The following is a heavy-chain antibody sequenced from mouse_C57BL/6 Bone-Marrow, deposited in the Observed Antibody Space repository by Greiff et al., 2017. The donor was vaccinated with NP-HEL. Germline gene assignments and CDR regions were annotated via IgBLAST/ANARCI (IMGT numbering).Heavy chain of an antibody. Sequence: EVHLVESGGDLVKPGGSLKLSCAASGFTFSSYGLSWVRQTPDKRLEWVATISSGGSYTYYPDSVKGRFTISRDNAKNTLYLQMSSLKSEDTAMYYCAMPYDYDVALFAYWGQGTLVTVSA. D-gene: IGHD2-4*01. V-gene: IGHV5-6*01. CDR3: AMPYDYDVALFAY. CDR1: GFTFSSYG. CDR2: ISSGGSYT. J-gene: IGHJ3*01.